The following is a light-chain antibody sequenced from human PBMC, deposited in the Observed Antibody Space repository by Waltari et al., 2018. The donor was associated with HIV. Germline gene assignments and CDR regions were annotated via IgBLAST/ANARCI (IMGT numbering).Light chain of an antibody. CDR3: SSYTTLNTWV. Sequence: QSALTQPASVSGSPGQSITISCTGTSSDVGGYNYVSWYQQHPGKAPKLMIYDVSKRPSGVSNRFSGSKSGNAASLTISGLQAEDEAEYYCSSYTTLNTWVFGGGTKLTVL. CDR1: SSDVGGYNY. V-gene: IGLV2-14*01. J-gene: IGLJ3*02. CDR2: DVS.